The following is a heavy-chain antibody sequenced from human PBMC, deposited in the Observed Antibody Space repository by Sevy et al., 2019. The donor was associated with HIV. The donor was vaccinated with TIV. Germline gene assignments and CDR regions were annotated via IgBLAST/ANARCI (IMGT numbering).Heavy chain of an antibody. CDR1: GFTFSSYG. D-gene: IGHD5-12*01. CDR3: ARASMSTITCDY. V-gene: IGHV3-33*01. J-gene: IGHJ4*02. Sequence: GGSLRLSCAASGFTFSSYGMHWVRQAPGKGLEWVAVIWYDGSNKYYADSVKGRFTISRDNSKNTLYLQMNSLRAEDTAVDYCARASMSTITCDYWGQGTLVTVSS. CDR2: IWYDGSNK.